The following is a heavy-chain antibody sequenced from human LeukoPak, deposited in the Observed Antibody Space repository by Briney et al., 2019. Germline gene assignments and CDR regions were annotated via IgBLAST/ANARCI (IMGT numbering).Heavy chain of an antibody. CDR3: TRAPPGTGWLIDY. D-gene: IGHD6-19*01. Sequence: AGGSLRLSCAASGFTFSSYDMLWVRQATGEGLEWVSAINTAGDTYYPGSVQGRFTVSRENAKSSFYLQMNNLRAGDTAVYFCTRAPPGTGWLIDYWGQGTLVTVSS. CDR1: GFTFSSYD. V-gene: IGHV3-13*04. J-gene: IGHJ4*02. CDR2: INTAGDT.